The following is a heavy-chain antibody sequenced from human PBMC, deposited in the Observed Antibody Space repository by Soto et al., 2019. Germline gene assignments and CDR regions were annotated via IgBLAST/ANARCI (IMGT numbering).Heavy chain of an antibody. V-gene: IGHV3-11*06. Sequence: NPGGSLRLSCAASGFTFSDYYISWIRQAPGKGLEWISYSSSHYTKYADSVQGRFTVSRDNAKNSLYLQMNSLRHDDTAFYYCAREQQTGMVLGWFDTWGQGTLVTVSS. D-gene: IGHD1-1*01. CDR1: GFTFSDYY. J-gene: IGHJ5*02. CDR3: AREQQTGMVLGWFDT. CDR2: SSSHYT.